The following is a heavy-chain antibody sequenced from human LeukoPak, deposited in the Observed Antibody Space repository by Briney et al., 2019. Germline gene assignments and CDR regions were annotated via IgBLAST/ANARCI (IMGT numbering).Heavy chain of an antibody. CDR1: GFAYSTTW. V-gene: IGHV3-7*01. CDR3: ATSYLKH. J-gene: IGHJ1*01. CDR2: IGQGEHQM. Sequence: GGSLRLSCVASGFAYSTTWMNWVRQAPGKGLEWVANIGQGEHQMNYADSVKGRFSISRDNARNSLFLQLNSLRAEDTAVYYCATSYLKHWGQGTLVTVSS.